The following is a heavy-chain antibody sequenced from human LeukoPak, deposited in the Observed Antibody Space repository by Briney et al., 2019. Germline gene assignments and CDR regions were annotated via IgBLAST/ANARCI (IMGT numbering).Heavy chain of an antibody. D-gene: IGHD3-22*01. CDR3: ASAWHLGIVVVMLDS. CDR2: ISQDGSNK. Sequence: PGGSLGLSCAASGFSFSSYGMHWVRQAPGKGLEWVALISQDGSNKYHADSVKGRFTISRDNSKNTLYLQMNSLRVEDTAVYYCASAWHLGIVVVMLDSWGQGTLVTVSS. CDR1: GFSFSSYG. V-gene: IGHV3-30*03. J-gene: IGHJ4*02.